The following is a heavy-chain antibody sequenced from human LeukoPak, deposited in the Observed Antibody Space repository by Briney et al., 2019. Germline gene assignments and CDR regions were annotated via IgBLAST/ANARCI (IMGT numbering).Heavy chain of an antibody. J-gene: IGHJ4*02. CDR1: GYGFTDYY. CDR2: INPNSGGR. CDR3: ARGPYDSSGYQDY. D-gene: IGHD3-22*01. Sequence: GASVKVSCKASGYGFTDYYIHWIRQAPGQGLEWMGWINPNSGGRSNAEKFQGRVTMSRDTYISTTYMELSSLTSDDTAVYYCARGPYDSSGYQDYWGQGTLVTVSS. V-gene: IGHV1-2*02.